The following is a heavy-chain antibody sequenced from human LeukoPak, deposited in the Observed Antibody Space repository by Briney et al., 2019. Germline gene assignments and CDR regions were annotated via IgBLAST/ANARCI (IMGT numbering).Heavy chain of an antibody. CDR2: INYSGSI. D-gene: IGHD5-12*01. Sequence: PSETLSLTCAVYGGSISGYYWSWIRQPPGKGLEWIREINYSGSINYNPSLKSRVTISVDTSKNQFSLKLSSVTAADTAVYYCARDVGAGGYEYWGQGTPVTVSS. V-gene: IGHV4-34*01. CDR3: ARDVGAGGYEY. J-gene: IGHJ4*02. CDR1: GGSISGYY.